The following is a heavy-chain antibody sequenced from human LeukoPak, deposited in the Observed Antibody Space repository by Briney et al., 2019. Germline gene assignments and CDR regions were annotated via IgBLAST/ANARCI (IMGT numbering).Heavy chain of an antibody. D-gene: IGHD3-10*01. J-gene: IGHJ6*03. V-gene: IGHV1-18*01. CDR2: ISAYNGNT. CDR1: GYTFTSYG. CDR3: ARGNGRMVRGNYYYYYMDV. Sequence: ASVKVSCKASGYTFTSYGISWVRQAPGQGLEWMGWISAYNGNTNYAQKLQGRVTMTTDTSTSTAYMELRSLRSDDTAVYYCARGNGRMVRGNYYYYYMDVWGKGTTVTVSS.